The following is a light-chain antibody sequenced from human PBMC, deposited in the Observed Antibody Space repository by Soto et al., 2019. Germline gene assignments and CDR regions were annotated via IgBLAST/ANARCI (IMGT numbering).Light chain of an antibody. CDR3: SSYTTSSTLV. CDR1: SSDVGGYNY. J-gene: IGLJ2*01. Sequence: TQPASVSGSPGQSITISCTGTSSDVGGYNYVSWYQQHPGKAPKLIIYDVSNRPSGVSNRFSGSKSGNTASLTISGLQTEDEADYYCSSYTTSSTLVFGGGTKVTVL. CDR2: DVS. V-gene: IGLV2-14*01.